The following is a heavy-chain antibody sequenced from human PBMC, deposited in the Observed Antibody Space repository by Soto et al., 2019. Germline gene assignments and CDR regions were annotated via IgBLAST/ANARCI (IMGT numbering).Heavy chain of an antibody. J-gene: IGHJ4*02. D-gene: IGHD2-2*02. Sequence: QVQLVQSGAEVKTPGSSLKVSCKVSGSRFSNYVISWVRQAPGHGLEWLGRIIPIFNSTKYAQSLQGRVTITADKSTSTASLELSSLRSDDTAVYYCAREGRGKKAGYNGLVSLGYWGQVTLVTVSS. V-gene: IGHV1-69*06. CDR1: GSRFSNYV. CDR2: IIPIFNST. CDR3: AREGRGKKAGYNGLVSLGY.